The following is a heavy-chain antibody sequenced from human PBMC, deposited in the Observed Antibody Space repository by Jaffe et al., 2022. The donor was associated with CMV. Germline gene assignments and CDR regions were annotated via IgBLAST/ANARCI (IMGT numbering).Heavy chain of an antibody. J-gene: IGHJ3*02. CDR2: ISSSGSTI. Sequence: EVQLVESGGGLVQPGGSLRLSCAASGFTFSSYEMNWVRQAPGKGLEWVSYISSSGSTIYYADSVKGRFTISRDNAKNSLYLQMNSLRAEDTAVYYCARDGDSSGYSIGDAFDIWGQGTMVTVSS. CDR3: ARDGDSSGYSIGDAFDI. CDR1: GFTFSSYE. D-gene: IGHD3-22*01. V-gene: IGHV3-48*03.